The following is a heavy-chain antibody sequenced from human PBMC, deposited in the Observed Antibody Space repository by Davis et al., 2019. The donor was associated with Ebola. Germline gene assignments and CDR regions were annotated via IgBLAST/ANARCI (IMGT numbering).Heavy chain of an antibody. CDR3: ATGWNFDY. J-gene: IGHJ4*02. CDR2: IYYSGST. D-gene: IGHD6-19*01. Sequence: SETLSLTCTVSGGSISSGDYYWSWIRQPPGKGLEWIGYIYYSGSTNYNPSLKSRVTISVDTSKNQFSLKLSSVTAADPAVYYCATGWNFDYWGQGTLVTVSS. CDR1: GGSISSGDYY. V-gene: IGHV4-61*08.